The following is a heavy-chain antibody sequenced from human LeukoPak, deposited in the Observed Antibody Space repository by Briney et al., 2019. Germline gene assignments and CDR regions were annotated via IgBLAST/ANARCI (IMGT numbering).Heavy chain of an antibody. CDR1: GGSISSSSYY. J-gene: IGHJ4*02. CDR2: IYYSEST. D-gene: IGHD5-24*01. Sequence: SETLSLTCTVSGGSISSSSYYWDWIRQPPGKGLEWIGSIYYSESTYYNPSLKSRVTISVDTSKNQFSLKLSSVTAADTAVYYCARHRDGYKGGYFDYWGQGTLVTVSS. CDR3: ARHRDGYKGGYFDY. V-gene: IGHV4-39*01.